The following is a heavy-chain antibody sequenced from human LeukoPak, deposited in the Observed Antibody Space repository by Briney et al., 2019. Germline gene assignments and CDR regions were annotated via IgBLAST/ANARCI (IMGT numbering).Heavy chain of an antibody. Sequence: SETLSLTCTVSGGSISSYYWSWIRQAPGTGLEWIGYIYYSGSTNYNPSLKSRVTISVDTSKNQFSLKLSSVTAADTAVYYCARGDFWSGYYTAPPGFDPWGQGTLVTVSS. D-gene: IGHD3-3*01. CDR3: ARGDFWSGYYTAPPGFDP. CDR1: GGSISSYY. J-gene: IGHJ5*02. V-gene: IGHV4-59*01. CDR2: IYYSGST.